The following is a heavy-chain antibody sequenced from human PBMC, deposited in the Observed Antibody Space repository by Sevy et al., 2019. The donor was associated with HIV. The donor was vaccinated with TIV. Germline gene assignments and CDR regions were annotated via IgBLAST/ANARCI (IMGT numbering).Heavy chain of an antibody. J-gene: IGHJ4*02. V-gene: IGHV1-24*01. CDR2: FDPEDGET. CDR1: GYTLSQLS. Sequence: ASVKVSCKVSGYTLSQLSMHWVRQAPGKGLEWMGRFDPEDGETIFAQKFQGRVTMTEDTFTDTAYMELSSLRSEDTAVYYYASAREYYEDNSGYLDYWGQGTLVTVSS. CDR3: ASAREYYEDNSGYLDY. D-gene: IGHD3-22*01.